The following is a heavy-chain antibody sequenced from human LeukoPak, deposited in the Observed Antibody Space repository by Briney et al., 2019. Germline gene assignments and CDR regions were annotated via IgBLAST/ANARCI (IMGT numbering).Heavy chain of an antibody. Sequence: QSGGSLRLSCAASGFTFSSYGMHWVRQAPGKGLEWVAVIWYDGSNKYYADSVKGRFTISRDNSKNTLYLQMNSLRAEDTAVYYCARGRQWELLTPSFADYWGQGTLSPSPQ. CDR1: GFTFSSYG. V-gene: IGHV3-33*01. J-gene: IGHJ4*02. D-gene: IGHD1-26*01. CDR3: ARGRQWELLTPSFADY. CDR2: IWYDGSNK.